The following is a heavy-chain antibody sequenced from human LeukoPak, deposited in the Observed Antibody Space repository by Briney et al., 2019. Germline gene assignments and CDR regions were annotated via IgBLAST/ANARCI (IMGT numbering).Heavy chain of an antibody. V-gene: IGHV1-69*05. J-gene: IGHJ3*02. CDR2: IIPIFGTA. D-gene: IGHD6-19*01. Sequence: SVKVSCKASGGTFSSYAISWVRQASGQGLEWMGGIIPIFGTANYAQKFQGRVTITTDESTSTAYMELSSLRSEDTAVYYCARKNGLVSSGWEGGAFDIWGQGTMVTVSS. CDR3: ARKNGLVSSGWEGGAFDI. CDR1: GGTFSSYA.